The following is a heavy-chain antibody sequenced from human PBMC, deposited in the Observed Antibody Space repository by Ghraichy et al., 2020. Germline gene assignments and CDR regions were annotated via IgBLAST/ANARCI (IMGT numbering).Heavy chain of an antibody. J-gene: IGHJ3*02. D-gene: IGHD6-13*01. CDR3: AGYVAAAGHDAFDI. Sequence: GGSLRLSCAASGFTFSSYEMNWVRQAPGKGLEWVSYISSSGSTIYYADSVKGRFTISRDNAKNSLYLQMNSLRAEDTAVYYCAGYVAAAGHDAFDIWGQGTMVTVSS. CDR2: ISSSGSTI. CDR1: GFTFSSYE. V-gene: IGHV3-48*03.